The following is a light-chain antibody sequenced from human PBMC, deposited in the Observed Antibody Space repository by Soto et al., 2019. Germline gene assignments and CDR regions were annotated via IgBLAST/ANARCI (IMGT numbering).Light chain of an antibody. J-gene: IGLJ1*01. CDR3: FSYAGSNNDV. CDR2: EVS. Sequence: QSVLTQPPSASGSPGQSVTISCTGTSSDVGGYNYVSWYQQHPGKAPKLMIYEVSKRPSGVPDRFSGSKSGNTASLTVSGLQAEDEADYYCFSYAGSNNDVFGTGTKLTVL. V-gene: IGLV2-8*01. CDR1: SSDVGGYNY.